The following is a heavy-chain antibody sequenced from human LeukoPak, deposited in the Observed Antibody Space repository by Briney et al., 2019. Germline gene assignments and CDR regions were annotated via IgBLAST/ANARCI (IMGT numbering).Heavy chain of an antibody. J-gene: IGHJ4*02. D-gene: IGHD2-2*01. V-gene: IGHV4-34*01. CDR1: GGSFSGYY. CDR3: ASHYCSSTSCYFSG. Sequence: SETLSLTYAVYGGSFSGYYWSWIRQPPGKGLEWIGEINHSGSTNYNPSLKSRVTISVDTSKNQFSLKLSSVTAADTAVYYCASHYCSSTSCYFSGWGQGTLVTVSS. CDR2: INHSGST.